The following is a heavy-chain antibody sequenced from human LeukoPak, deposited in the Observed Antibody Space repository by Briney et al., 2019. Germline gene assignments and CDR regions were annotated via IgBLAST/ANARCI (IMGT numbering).Heavy chain of an antibody. CDR3: GRVNGDSAWVDP. CDR2: INTDGSVS. Sequence: PGGSLRLSCAASGFTFSSYWMYWVRQAPGKGLAWVARINTDGSVSAYPDSVEGRFTISRDSAKNTPLLQMNSLRAEDTAVYYCGRVNGDSAWVDPWGQGTLVTVSS. CDR1: GFTFSSYW. V-gene: IGHV3-74*01. D-gene: IGHD3-10*01. J-gene: IGHJ5*02.